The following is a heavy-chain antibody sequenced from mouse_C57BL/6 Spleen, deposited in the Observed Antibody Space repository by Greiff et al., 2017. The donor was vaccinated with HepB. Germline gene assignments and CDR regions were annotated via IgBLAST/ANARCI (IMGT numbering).Heavy chain of an antibody. Sequence: VQLQQSGAELVKPGASVKISCKASGYAFSSYWMNWVKQRPGKGLEWIGQIYPGDGDTNYNGKFKGKATLTADKYSSTAYMQLSSLTSEDSAVYFCARSVYGHFGYFDVWGTGTTVTVSS. CDR2: IYPGDGDT. J-gene: IGHJ1*03. CDR1: GYAFSSYW. D-gene: IGHD2-10*02. V-gene: IGHV1-80*01. CDR3: ARSVYGHFGYFDV.